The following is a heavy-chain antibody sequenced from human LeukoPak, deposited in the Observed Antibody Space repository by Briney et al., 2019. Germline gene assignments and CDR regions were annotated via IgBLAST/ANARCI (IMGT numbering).Heavy chain of an antibody. J-gene: IGHJ5*02. CDR3: ARPSPGFDP. CDR2: IYYSGST. Sequence: SETLSLTCTVSGYSISSGYYWGWIRQPPGKGLEWIGSIYYSGSTSYNPSLQSRVTMSVDTSKNQFSLKLNSVTAADTAVYYCARPSPGFDPWGQGTLVTVSS. CDR1: GYSISSGYY. V-gene: IGHV4-38-2*02.